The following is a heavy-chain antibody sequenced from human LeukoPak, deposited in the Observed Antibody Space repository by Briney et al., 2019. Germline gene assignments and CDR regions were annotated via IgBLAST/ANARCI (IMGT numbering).Heavy chain of an antibody. CDR1: GGSFSGYY. Sequence: PSETLSLTCAVYGGSFSGYYWSWIRQPPGKGLEWIGEINHSGSTNYNPSLKSRVTISVDTSKNQFSLKLSSVTAADTAVYYCARSIAVAGGKRGFDYWGQGTLVTVSS. CDR3: ARSIAVAGGKRGFDY. CDR2: INHSGST. V-gene: IGHV4-34*01. J-gene: IGHJ4*02. D-gene: IGHD6-19*01.